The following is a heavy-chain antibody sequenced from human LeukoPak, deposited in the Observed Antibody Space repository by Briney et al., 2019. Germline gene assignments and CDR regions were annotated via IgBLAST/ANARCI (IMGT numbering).Heavy chain of an antibody. D-gene: IGHD4-17*01. J-gene: IGHJ4*02. Sequence: GGSLRLSCAASGFTFSSYEMNWVRQAPGKGLEWVSYISSSGSTIYYADSVKGRFTISRDNAKNSLYLQMNSLRAEDTAVYYCAREMVTTDSRRGYWDQGTLVTVSS. CDR1: GFTFSSYE. CDR3: AREMVTTDSRRGY. V-gene: IGHV3-48*03. CDR2: ISSSGSTI.